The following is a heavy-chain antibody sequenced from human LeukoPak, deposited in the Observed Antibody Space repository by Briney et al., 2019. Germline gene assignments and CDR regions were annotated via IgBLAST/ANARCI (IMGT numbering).Heavy chain of an antibody. J-gene: IGHJ4*02. CDR2: IYYSGST. V-gene: IGHV4-61*01. Sequence: PSETLSLTCTVSGGSVSSGSYYWSWIRQPPGKGLEWIGYIYYSGSTNYNPSLKSRVTISVDTSKNQFSLKLSSVTAADTAVYYCVRDRELTYWGQGTLVTVSS. D-gene: IGHD5-24*01. CDR1: GGSVSSGSYY. CDR3: VRDRELTY.